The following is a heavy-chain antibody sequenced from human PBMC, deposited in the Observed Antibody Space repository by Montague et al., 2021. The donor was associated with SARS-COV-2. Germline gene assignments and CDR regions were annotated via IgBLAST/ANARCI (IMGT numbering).Heavy chain of an antibody. CDR2: INHSGST. Sequence: SETLSLTCAVYGGSFSGFYWSWIRQPPGKGLEWIGEINHSGSTXXXPSXXXRVTISVDTSKNQFSLKLSSVTAADTAVYYCARPRAGGWFGVLGPVDYWGQGTLVTVSS. CDR1: GGSFSGFY. J-gene: IGHJ4*02. D-gene: IGHD3-10*01. V-gene: IGHV4-34*01. CDR3: ARPRAGGWFGVLGPVDY.